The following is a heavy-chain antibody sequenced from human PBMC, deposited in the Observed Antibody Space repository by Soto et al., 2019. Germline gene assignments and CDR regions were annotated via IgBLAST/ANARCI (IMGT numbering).Heavy chain of an antibody. Sequence: EVQVVESGGGLVQPGGSLKLSCAVSGFTFNTYGMNWVRQPPGKGLEWVSYISSSSTSVYYAESVKGRYTISRDNAKKLLYLQMDSLRDEDTAVYYCARDRTTNPLYYYNGMDVWGQGTTVTVSS. J-gene: IGHJ6*02. D-gene: IGHD1-26*01. V-gene: IGHV3-48*02. CDR1: GFTFNTYG. CDR3: ARDRTTNPLYYYNGMDV. CDR2: ISSSSTSV.